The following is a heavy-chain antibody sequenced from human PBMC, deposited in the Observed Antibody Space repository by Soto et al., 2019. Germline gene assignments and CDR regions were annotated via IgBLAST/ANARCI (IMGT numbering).Heavy chain of an antibody. D-gene: IGHD3-3*01. Sequence: QVQLVQSGAEVKKPGASVKVSCKASGYTFTSYAMHWVRQAPGQRLEWMGWINAGNGNTKYSQKFQGRVTITRDPSARTANMELSSQRSADTAVYYSARDPPIYDFWSGYGFDYWGQGTLVTVSS. CDR1: GYTFTSYA. J-gene: IGHJ4*02. CDR3: ARDPPIYDFWSGYGFDY. CDR2: INAGNGNT. V-gene: IGHV1-3*01.